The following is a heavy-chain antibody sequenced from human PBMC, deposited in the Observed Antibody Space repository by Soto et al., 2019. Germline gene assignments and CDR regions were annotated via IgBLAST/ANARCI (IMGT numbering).Heavy chain of an antibody. CDR1: RCIFSSYA. Sequence: PSCCHRLCGASCRCIFSSYARILIKKAPEKDLEWVSGISWNSGSIGYADSVKGRFTISRDNAKNSLYLQMNSLRAEDTALYYCAFDIEHHMAKELPAWAYRAQGTPVPVSS. D-gene: IGHD1-26*01. J-gene: IGHJ4*02. CDR3: AFDIEHHMAKELPAWAY. V-gene: IGHV3-9*01. CDR2: ISWNSGSI.